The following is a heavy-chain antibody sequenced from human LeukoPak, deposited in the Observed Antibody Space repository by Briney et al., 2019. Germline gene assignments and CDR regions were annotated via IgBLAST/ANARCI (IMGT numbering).Heavy chain of an antibody. CDR3: TTEVHYYDSSGYYWTMLDFQH. D-gene: IGHD3-22*01. CDR1: GFTFSNAW. Sequence: GGSLRLSCAASGFTFSNAWMSWVRQAPGKRLEWVGRIKSKTDGGTTDYAAPVKGRFTISRDDSKNTLYLQMNSLKTEDTAVYYCTTEVHYYDSSGYYWTMLDFQHWGQGTLVTVSS. J-gene: IGHJ1*01. V-gene: IGHV3-15*01. CDR2: IKSKTDGGTT.